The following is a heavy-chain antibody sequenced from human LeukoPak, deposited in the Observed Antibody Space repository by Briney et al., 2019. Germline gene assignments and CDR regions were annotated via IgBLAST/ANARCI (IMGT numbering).Heavy chain of an antibody. D-gene: IGHD3-3*01. CDR2: IKQDGSEK. CDR3: ARAPPPLLEWRFDY. Sequence: GGSLRLSCAASGFTFSSYWMSWVRQAPGKGLEWVANIKQDGSEKYYVDSVKGRFTISRDNAKNSLYMQMNSLRTEDTAVNYCARAPPPLLEWRFDYWGQGTLVTVSS. CDR1: GFTFSSYW. J-gene: IGHJ4*02. V-gene: IGHV3-7*01.